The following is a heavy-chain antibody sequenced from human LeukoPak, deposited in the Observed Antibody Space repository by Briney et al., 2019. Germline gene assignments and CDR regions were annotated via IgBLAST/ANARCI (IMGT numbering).Heavy chain of an antibody. CDR1: GGSISSNY. CDR2: IYYSGSN. Sequence: SDPLSLICTVSGGSISSNYWSWIRPPPGKGLEWIGYIYYSGSNNYNPSRKSRVTISVDTSKNQFSLKLSSVTAADTAVYYCARREVTETDAFDTWGQGTMVTVSS. V-gene: IGHV4-59*07. J-gene: IGHJ3*02. CDR3: ARREVTETDAFDT. D-gene: IGHD4-23*01.